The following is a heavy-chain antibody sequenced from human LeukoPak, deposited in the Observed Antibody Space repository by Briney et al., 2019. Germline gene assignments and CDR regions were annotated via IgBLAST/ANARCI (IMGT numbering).Heavy chain of an antibody. CDR2: INWNGGST. CDR1: GFTFDDYD. D-gene: IGHD3-10*01. Sequence: PGGSLRLSCAASGFTFDDYDMSWVRQAPGKGLEWVSGINWNGGSTGYADSVKGRFTISRDNAKNSLYLQMNSLRAEDTALYYCPRRDYYGSGSPDCWGQGTLVTVSS. J-gene: IGHJ4*02. V-gene: IGHV3-20*04. CDR3: PRRDYYGSGSPDC.